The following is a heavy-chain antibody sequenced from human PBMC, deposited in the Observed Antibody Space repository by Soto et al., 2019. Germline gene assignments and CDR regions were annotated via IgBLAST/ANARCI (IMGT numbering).Heavy chain of an antibody. J-gene: IGHJ3*02. V-gene: IGHV3-30*18. CDR1: GFTLSSYG. CDR2: ISYDGSNK. Sequence: QVQLVESGGGVVQPGRSLRLSCAASGFTLSSYGMHWVRQAPGKGLEWVAVISYDGSNKYYADSVKGRFTISRDNSKNTLYLQMNSLRAEDTAVYYCANIPYSWNGADDFDIWGQGTLVTVSS. CDR3: ANIPYSWNGADDFDI. D-gene: IGHD1-1*01.